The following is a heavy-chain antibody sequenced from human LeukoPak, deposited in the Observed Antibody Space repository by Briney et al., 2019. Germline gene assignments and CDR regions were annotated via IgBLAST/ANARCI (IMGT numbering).Heavy chain of an antibody. V-gene: IGHV3-30*01. CDR1: GLTFSSYA. Sequence: GGSLRLSCAASGLTFSSYAMHWVRQAPGKGLEWVAVISYDGSNKYYADSVKGRFTISRDNSKNTLYLQMNSLRAEDTAVYYCARDYYDRSKGGGEYYFDYWGQGTLVTVSS. CDR2: ISYDGSNK. J-gene: IGHJ4*02. CDR3: ARDYYDRSKGGGEYYFDY. D-gene: IGHD3-22*01.